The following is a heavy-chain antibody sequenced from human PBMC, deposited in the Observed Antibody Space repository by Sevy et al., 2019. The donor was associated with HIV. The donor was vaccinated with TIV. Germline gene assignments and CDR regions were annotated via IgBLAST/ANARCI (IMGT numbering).Heavy chain of an antibody. Sequence: GGSLRLSCTASGFTFGDYAMSWFRQAPGKGLEWVGFIRSKALGGTTEYAASVKGRFTISRDDSKSIAYLQVNSLKTEETAVYYCTRDARYCSGTTCYSPDYWGQGTLVTVSS. CDR3: TRDARYCSGTTCYSPDY. CDR1: GFTFGDYA. J-gene: IGHJ4*02. D-gene: IGHD2-2*02. V-gene: IGHV3-49*03. CDR2: IRSKALGGTT.